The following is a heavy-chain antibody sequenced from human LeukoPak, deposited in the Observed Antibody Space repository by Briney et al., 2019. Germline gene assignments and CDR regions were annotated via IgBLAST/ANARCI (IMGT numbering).Heavy chain of an antibody. CDR3: ARMGDSSSSDY. CDR1: GGSISISSYY. Sequence: SETLSLTCTVSGGSISISSYYWGWIRQPPGKGLEWIGSIYYSGSTYYNPSLKSRVTISVDTSKNQFSLKLSSVTAADTAVYYCARMGDSSSSDYWGQGTLVTVSS. V-gene: IGHV4-39*01. J-gene: IGHJ4*02. D-gene: IGHD6-6*01. CDR2: IYYSGST.